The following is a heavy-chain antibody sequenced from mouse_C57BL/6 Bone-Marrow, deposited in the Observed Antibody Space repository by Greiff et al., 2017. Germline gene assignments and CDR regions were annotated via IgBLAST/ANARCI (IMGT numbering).Heavy chain of an antibody. J-gene: IGHJ2*01. CDR2: ISNGGGST. Sequence: EVQRVESGGGLVQPGGSLKLSCAASGFTFSDYYMYWVRQTPEKRLEWVAYISNGGGSTYYPDTVKGRFTISRDNAKNTLYLQMSRLKSEDTAMYYCARQGENCDGEDYWGQGTTLTVSS. CDR1: GFTFSDYY. D-gene: IGHD4-1*01. V-gene: IGHV5-12*01. CDR3: ARQGENCDGEDY.